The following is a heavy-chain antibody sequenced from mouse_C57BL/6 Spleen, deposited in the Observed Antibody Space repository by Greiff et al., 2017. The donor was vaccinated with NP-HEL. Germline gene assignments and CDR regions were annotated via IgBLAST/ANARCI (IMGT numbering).Heavy chain of an antibody. CDR3: ARTITTYYYYAMDY. CDR1: GFTFSDYG. V-gene: IGHV5-17*01. Sequence: EVKLVESGGGLVKPGGSLKLSCAASGFTFSDYGMHWVRQAPEKGLEWVAYISSGSSTIYYADTVKGRFTISRDNDKNTLFLQMTSLRSEDTAMYYCARTITTYYYYAMDYWGQGTSVTVSS. D-gene: IGHD2-4*01. J-gene: IGHJ4*01. CDR2: ISSGSSTI.